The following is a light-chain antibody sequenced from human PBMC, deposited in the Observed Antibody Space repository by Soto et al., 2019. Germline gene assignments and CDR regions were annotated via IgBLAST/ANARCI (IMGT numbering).Light chain of an antibody. J-gene: IGKJ2*01. CDR3: LRYGDLPSAYT. V-gene: IGKV3-20*01. CDR2: GAS. CDR1: QSVSSRN. Sequence: EIVLTQSPGTVSLSPGERATLSCRASQSVSSRNLAWYRQKPGQAPSLLIFGASNRPTGIPDRFSGSGSGTDFSLTISRLELEDCAVYYCLRYGDLPSAYTFVQGTKLAI.